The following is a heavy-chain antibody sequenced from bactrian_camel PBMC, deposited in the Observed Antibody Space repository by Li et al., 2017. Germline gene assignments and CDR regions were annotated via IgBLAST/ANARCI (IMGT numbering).Heavy chain of an antibody. J-gene: IGHJ6*01. Sequence: HVQLVESGGGSVQAGGSLRLSCAASGYIGSVCMGWFRQAPGKEREMIAFINTVGYTDYADSVKGRFTISKASAKNTLYLRMNSLKPEDTAMYYCAADCFAGTTIAPVDSGVCGQGTQVTVS. V-gene: IGHV3S55*01. CDR1: GYIGSVC. D-gene: IGHD4*01. CDR2: INTVGYT. CDR3: AADCFAGTTIAPVDSGV.